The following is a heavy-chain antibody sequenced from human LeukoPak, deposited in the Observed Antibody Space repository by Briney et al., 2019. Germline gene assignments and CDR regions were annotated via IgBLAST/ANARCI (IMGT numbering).Heavy chain of an antibody. CDR3: ARDSGEYYFDY. Sequence: ASVKVSCKAFGSILISYAMHWVRQAPGQRLKWVGWITAGNGNTKYSQKFQGRVTITRDTSASTAYMELSSLRSEDTAVYYCARDSGEYYFDYWGQGTLVTVSS. CDR1: GSILISYA. J-gene: IGHJ4*02. CDR2: ITAGNGNT. V-gene: IGHV1-3*01. D-gene: IGHD2-15*01.